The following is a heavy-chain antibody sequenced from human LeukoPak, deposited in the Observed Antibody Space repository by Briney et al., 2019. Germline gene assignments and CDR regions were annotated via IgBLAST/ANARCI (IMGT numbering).Heavy chain of an antibody. CDR1: GGTFSSYA. CDR3: ARARSGSSYDAFDI. D-gene: IGHD1-26*01. Sequence: SVKVSCKASGGTFSSYAISWVRQAPGQGLEWMGGIIPIFGTANYAQKFQGRVTITTDESTNTAYMELSSLRSEDTAVYYCARARSGSSYDAFDIWGQGTMVTVSS. J-gene: IGHJ3*02. CDR2: IIPIFGTA. V-gene: IGHV1-69*05.